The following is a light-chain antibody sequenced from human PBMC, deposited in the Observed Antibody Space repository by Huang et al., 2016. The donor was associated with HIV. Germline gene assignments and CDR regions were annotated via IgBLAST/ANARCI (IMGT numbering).Light chain of an antibody. V-gene: IGKV3D-15*01. J-gene: IGKJ4*01. CDR3: QQYDKWPPGLT. CDR2: DTS. Sequence: EIKMTQSPATLSVSPGGRVTLSCRASQNVRNNLAWYQQKTGQAPRLHIYDTSTRASGIPARFSGSGSGTEFILTISGLQSEDFAIYYCQQYDKWPPGLTFGGGTKVEI. CDR1: QNVRNN.